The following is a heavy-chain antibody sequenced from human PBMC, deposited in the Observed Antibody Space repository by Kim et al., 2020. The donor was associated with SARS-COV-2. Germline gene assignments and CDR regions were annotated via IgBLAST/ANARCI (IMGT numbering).Heavy chain of an antibody. CDR1: GFTFSSYG. D-gene: IGHD3-22*01. J-gene: IGHJ2*01. V-gene: IGHV3-30*18. CDR2: ISYDGSNK. CDR3: AKPGVDYYDSGDWYFDL. Sequence: GGSLRLSCAASGFTFSSYGMHWVRQAPGKGLEWVAVISYDGSNKYYADSAKGRFTISRDNSKNTLYLQMNSLRAEDTAVYYCAKPGVDYYDSGDWYFDLWGRGTLVTVSS.